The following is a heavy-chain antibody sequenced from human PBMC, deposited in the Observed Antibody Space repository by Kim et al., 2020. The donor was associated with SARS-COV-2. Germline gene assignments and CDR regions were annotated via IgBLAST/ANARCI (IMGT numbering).Heavy chain of an antibody. J-gene: IGHJ5*01. Sequence: SETLPLTCAVSGGSISSGDYYWSWIRQPPGRGLEWIGYNHNSGSNYYTPPLKRRATIAVNTKKNQFSVTLSSVTGADTAVYYCAGLGSSTNW. V-gene: IGHV4-31*11. CDR3: AGLGSSTNW. CDR1: GGSISSGDYY. D-gene: IGHD2-2*01. CDR2: NHNSGSN.